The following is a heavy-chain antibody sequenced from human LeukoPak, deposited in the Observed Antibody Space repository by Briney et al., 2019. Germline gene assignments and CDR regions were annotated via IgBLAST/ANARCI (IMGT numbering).Heavy chain of an antibody. V-gene: IGHV3-21*01. J-gene: IGHJ4*02. D-gene: IGHD5-12*01. CDR2: ISGNSTYI. CDR3: ARSGGYGWDY. Sequence: PGGSLRVSCAASGFTFSTYNMHWVSQAPGKGLEWVSSISGNSTYIYYADSVRGRFTIPRDSAKNSLFLQMNNLRVDDTAVYYCARSGGYGWDYWGQGAVVTVSS. CDR1: GFTFSTYN.